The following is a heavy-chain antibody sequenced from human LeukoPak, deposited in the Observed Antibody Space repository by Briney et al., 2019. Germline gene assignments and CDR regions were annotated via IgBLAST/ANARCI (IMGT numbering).Heavy chain of an antibody. Sequence: GASVKVSCTVSGYTLTELSMHWVRQAPGKGLEWMGGFDPEDGETIYAQKFQGRVTMTEDTSTDTAYMELSSLRSEDTAVYYCATLGSGWYYFDYWGQGTLVTVSS. CDR2: FDPEDGET. CDR1: GYTLTELS. J-gene: IGHJ4*02. D-gene: IGHD6-19*01. V-gene: IGHV1-24*01. CDR3: ATLGSGWYYFDY.